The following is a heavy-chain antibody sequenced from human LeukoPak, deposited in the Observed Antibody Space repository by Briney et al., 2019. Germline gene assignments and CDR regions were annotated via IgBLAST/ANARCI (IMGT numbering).Heavy chain of an antibody. D-gene: IGHD7-27*01. Sequence: PSETLSLTCTVSGGSISSYYWNWIRQPAGTGLEWIGRICTSGGTNFNPSLKSRVTISVDTSKNQFSLKLSSVTAADTAVYYCARGNGTNWGRTHTNFDYWGQGTLVTVSS. CDR3: ARGNGTNWGRTHTNFDY. CDR1: GGSISSYY. V-gene: IGHV4-4*07. CDR2: ICTSGGT. J-gene: IGHJ4*02.